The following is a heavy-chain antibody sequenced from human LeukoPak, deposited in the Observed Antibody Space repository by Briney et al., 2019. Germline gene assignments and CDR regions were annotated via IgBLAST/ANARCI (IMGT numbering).Heavy chain of an antibody. CDR1: GYSISSGYY. CDR3: ARSDSGTYRHYFDY. J-gene: IGHJ4*02. V-gene: IGHV4-38-2*01. CDR2: IYHSGST. D-gene: IGHD1-26*01. Sequence: PSETLSLTCAVSGYSISSGYYWGWIRQPPGKGLEWIGSIYHSGSTYYNPSLKSRVTISVDTSKNQFSLKLNSVTAADTAVYFCARSDSGTYRHYFDYWGQGTLVTVSS.